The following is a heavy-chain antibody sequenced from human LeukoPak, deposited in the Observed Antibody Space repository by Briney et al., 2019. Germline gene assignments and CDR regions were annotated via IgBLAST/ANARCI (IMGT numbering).Heavy chain of an antibody. Sequence: PGGSLRLSCAASGFTFSSYAMSWVRQAPGKGLEWVSIITAGGGSTYYADSVKGRFTISRDNAKNTLYLQMNSLRVEDTALFYCAKGLYASGSYPFDYWGQGTLVTVSS. J-gene: IGHJ4*02. CDR1: GFTFSSYA. D-gene: IGHD3-10*01. V-gene: IGHV3-23*01. CDR3: AKGLYASGSYPFDY. CDR2: ITAGGGST.